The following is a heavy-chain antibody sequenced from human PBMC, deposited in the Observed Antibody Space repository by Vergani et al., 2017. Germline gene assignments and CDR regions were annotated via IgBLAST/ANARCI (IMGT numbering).Heavy chain of an antibody. Sequence: QVQLVQSGAEVKKPGASVKVSCKASGYTFTGYYMHWVRQAPGQGLEWMGWINPNRGGTNYAQKFQGWVTMTRDTSISTAYMELSRLRSDDTAVYYCARGAPVVVVAATRGGVDYWGQGTLVTVSS. CDR2: INPNRGGT. CDR1: GYTFTGYY. V-gene: IGHV1-2*04. CDR3: ARGAPVVVVAATRGGVDY. D-gene: IGHD2-15*01. J-gene: IGHJ4*02.